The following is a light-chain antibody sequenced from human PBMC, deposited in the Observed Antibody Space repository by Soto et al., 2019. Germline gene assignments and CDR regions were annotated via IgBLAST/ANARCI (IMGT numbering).Light chain of an antibody. CDR1: QSVSSSY. Sequence: ILVTQSPCTLSLSPGERATLSCRASQSVSSSYLAWYQQKPGQAPRLLIYGASSRATGIPDRFSGSGSGTDFTLTISRLEPEDFAVYYCQQYGSSGTFGQGT. J-gene: IGKJ1*01. CDR3: QQYGSSGT. V-gene: IGKV3-20*01. CDR2: GAS.